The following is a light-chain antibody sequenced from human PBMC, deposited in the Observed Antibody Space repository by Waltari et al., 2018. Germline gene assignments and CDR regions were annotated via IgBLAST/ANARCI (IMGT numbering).Light chain of an antibody. V-gene: IGKV3-20*01. Sequence: EIVLTQSPGTLSLSPGERATLSCRASQNVRSGYVAWYQQKRGQAPRLLIYGASSRASGIPDRFSGSGSGTDFTLTISRLEPEDSAVYYCQQYGSTVTRTFGQGTKVEIK. J-gene: IGKJ1*01. CDR3: QQYGSTVTRT. CDR1: QNVRSGY. CDR2: GAS.